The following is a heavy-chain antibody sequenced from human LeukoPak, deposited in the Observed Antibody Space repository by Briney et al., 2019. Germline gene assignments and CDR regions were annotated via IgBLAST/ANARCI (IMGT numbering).Heavy chain of an antibody. CDR1: GFTISSYW. CDR3: ARSVAPTPHY. Sequence: GGSLRLSCGASGFTISSYWMHWVRQAPGKGLVWVSRIDSDGSSTIYADSVKGRFTISRDNAKNTLNLQMNSLRAEDTALYYCARSVAPTPHYWGQGTLVIVSS. D-gene: IGHD2-15*01. V-gene: IGHV3-74*01. CDR2: IDSDGSST. J-gene: IGHJ4*02.